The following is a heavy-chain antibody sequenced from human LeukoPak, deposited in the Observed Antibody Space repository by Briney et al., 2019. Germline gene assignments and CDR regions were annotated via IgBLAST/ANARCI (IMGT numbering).Heavy chain of an antibody. CDR2: IAYDGSRA. Sequence: GGSLRLSCAGSGFTFGGYGMHWFRQTPGKGLEWVAVIAYDGSRAFYGDSVKGRFTISRDNSKNTMSVQMDDLRAEDTAVYYCTRYNNDHFDYWGQGTLVTVSS. CDR3: TRYNNDHFDY. D-gene: IGHD1-14*01. CDR1: GFTFGGYG. J-gene: IGHJ4*02. V-gene: IGHV3-33*01.